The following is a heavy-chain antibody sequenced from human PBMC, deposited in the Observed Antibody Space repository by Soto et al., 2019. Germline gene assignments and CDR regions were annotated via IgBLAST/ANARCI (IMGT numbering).Heavy chain of an antibody. V-gene: IGHV1-69*10. D-gene: IGHD3-3*01. CDR1: GSTLSRYA. CDR2: IIHGVVIA. J-gene: IGHJ4*02. CDR3: VYGVEWENKNDY. Sequence: SVKVSCKASGSTLSRYAIHWMRQDPGQGLEWMEAIIHGVVIADYAEIFQVRLTITADVSTSISYMEMSRLTSEDTGIYYCVYGVEWENKNDYWGQGALVTVSS.